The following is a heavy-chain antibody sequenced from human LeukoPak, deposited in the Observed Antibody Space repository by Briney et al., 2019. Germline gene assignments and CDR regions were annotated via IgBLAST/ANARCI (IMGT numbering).Heavy chain of an antibody. J-gene: IGHJ6*03. CDR3: ARDPSIVGATKGSYYYYYMDV. CDR2: IRSDGSNK. D-gene: IGHD1-26*01. Sequence: GGSLRLSCAASGFTFSSYGMHWVRQAPGKGLEWVTFIRSDGSNKYYADSVKGRFTISRDNSKNTLYLQMNSLRAEDTAVYYCARDPSIVGATKGSYYYYYMDVWGKGTTVTISS. V-gene: IGHV3-30*02. CDR1: GFTFSSYG.